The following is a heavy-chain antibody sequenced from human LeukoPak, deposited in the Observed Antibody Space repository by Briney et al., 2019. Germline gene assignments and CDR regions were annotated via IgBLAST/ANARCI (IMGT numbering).Heavy chain of an antibody. Sequence: GRSLRLSCAASGFTFSSYAMHWVRQAPGKGLEWVALISYDGSNKYYADSVKGRFTISRDNSKNTLYLQMNSLRAEDTAVYYCARDWGGYDFWSGYGLDYWGQGTLVTVSS. J-gene: IGHJ4*02. V-gene: IGHV3-30-3*01. D-gene: IGHD3-3*01. CDR3: ARDWGGYDFWSGYGLDY. CDR2: ISYDGSNK. CDR1: GFTFSSYA.